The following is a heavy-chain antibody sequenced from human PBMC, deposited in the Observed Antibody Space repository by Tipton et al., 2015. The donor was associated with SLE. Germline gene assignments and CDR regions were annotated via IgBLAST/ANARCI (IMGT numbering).Heavy chain of an antibody. J-gene: IGHJ4*02. CDR1: GSTYSGYA. D-gene: IGHD3-16*01. CDR3: AGGTGAYFDH. V-gene: IGHV3-30*02. Sequence: SLRLSCAASGSTYSGYAMHWVRQAPGKGLEWVAFIRADGSNKDYADSVKGRFTISRDNSKNTLYLQMNRLRVEDTAVYYCAGGTGAYFDHWGQGTLVTVSS. CDR2: IRADGSNK.